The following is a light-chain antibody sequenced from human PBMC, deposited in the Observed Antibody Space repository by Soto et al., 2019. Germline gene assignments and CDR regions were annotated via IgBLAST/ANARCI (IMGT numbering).Light chain of an antibody. J-gene: IGLJ1*01. CDR3: STYTPSSTYV. CDR2: AVH. V-gene: IGLV2-14*03. Sequence: QSALTQPASVSGSPGQSITISCTGSTSDIGGYEYVSWYQQYPGKAPRLIIYAVHSRPSGVSNRFSGSKSGNTASLTISGLHAEDEADYHCSTYTPSSTYVFGTRTKVTVL. CDR1: TSDIGGYEY.